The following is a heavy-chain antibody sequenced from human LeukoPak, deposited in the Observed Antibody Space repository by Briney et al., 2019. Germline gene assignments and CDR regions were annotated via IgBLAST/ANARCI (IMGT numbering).Heavy chain of an antibody. CDR2: ISAYNGNT. J-gene: IGHJ4*02. D-gene: IGHD5-18*01. Sequence: ASVKVSCRASGYTFTSYGISWVRQAPGQGLEWMGWISAYNGNTNYAQKLQGRVTMTTDTSTSTAYMELRSLRSDDTAVYYCARDGIQLWLLPLDYWGQGTLVTVSS. V-gene: IGHV1-18*01. CDR3: ARDGIQLWLLPLDY. CDR1: GYTFTSYG.